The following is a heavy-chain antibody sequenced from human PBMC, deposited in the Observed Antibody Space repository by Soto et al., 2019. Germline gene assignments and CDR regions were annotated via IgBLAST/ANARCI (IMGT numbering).Heavy chain of an antibody. J-gene: IGHJ6*02. Sequence: SETLSLTCTVPCISISSYYWSWIRQPPGKGLEWIGYIYYSGSTNYNPSLKSRVTISVDTSKNQFSLKLSSVTAADTAVYYCARHSPPFFYGSGPWDVWGQGTTVTVS. D-gene: IGHD3-10*01. CDR3: ARHSPPFFYGSGPWDV. V-gene: IGHV4-59*01. CDR1: CISISSYY. CDR2: IYYSGST.